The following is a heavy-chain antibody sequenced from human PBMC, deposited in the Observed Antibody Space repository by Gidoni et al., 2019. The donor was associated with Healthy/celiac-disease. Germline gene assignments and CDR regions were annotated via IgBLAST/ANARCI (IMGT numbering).Heavy chain of an antibody. CDR1: GGSISSGGYY. J-gene: IGHJ5*02. CDR3: ARERYTVGWFDP. CDR2: IYYSGST. D-gene: IGHD2-2*02. V-gene: IGHV4-31*03. Sequence: QGQLQESGPGLVKPSPTLSLTCTVSGGSISSGGYYWGWIRQHPGKVLEWIGYIYYSGSTYYNPSLKSRVTISVDTSKNQFSLKLSSVTAADTAVYYCARERYTVGWFDPWGQGTLVTVSS.